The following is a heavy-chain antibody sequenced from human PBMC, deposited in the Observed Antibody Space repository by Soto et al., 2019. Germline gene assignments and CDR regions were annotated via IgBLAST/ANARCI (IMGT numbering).Heavy chain of an antibody. CDR1: GFTFSSND. V-gene: IGHV3-23*01. Sequence: EVQLLESGGGLVQPGGALRLSCAASGFTFSSNDMTWVRQAPGKGLEWVSTISSSGAFTYHADSVKGRFTISRDSSKNTVYLQMNSLRAEDTAVYYCAKHQFSMVRGISPFDYRGQGTLVTVSS. J-gene: IGHJ4*02. D-gene: IGHD3-10*01. CDR3: AKHQFSMVRGISPFDY. CDR2: ISSSGAFT.